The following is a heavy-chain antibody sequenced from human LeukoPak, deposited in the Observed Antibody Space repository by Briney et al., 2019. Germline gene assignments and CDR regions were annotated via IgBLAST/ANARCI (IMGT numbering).Heavy chain of an antibody. CDR1: GFTFYNHA. V-gene: IGHV3-23*01. Sequence: GGSLRLSCVASGFTFYNHAMSWVRQAPGRGLEWASSTAGSGISKDYADSVKGRFTISKDKSKNTLYLQMDNLRAEDTGVYFCARLPTFYYDSSGYHYDYWGQGTLVTVSS. J-gene: IGHJ4*02. CDR2: TAGSGISK. D-gene: IGHD3-22*01. CDR3: ARLPTFYYDSSGYHYDY.